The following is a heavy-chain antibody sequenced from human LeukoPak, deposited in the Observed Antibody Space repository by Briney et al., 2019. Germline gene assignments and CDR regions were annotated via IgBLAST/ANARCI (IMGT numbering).Heavy chain of an antibody. CDR2: IYTSGST. CDR3: ARGISGSYYKWGYFDY. Sequence: SETLSLTCTVSGGSISSYYWSWIRQPAGKGLEWIGRIYTSGSTNYNPSLKSRVTMSVDTSKNQFSLKLSSVTAADTAVYYCARGISGSYYKWGYFDYWGQGTLVTVSS. J-gene: IGHJ4*02. V-gene: IGHV4-4*07. D-gene: IGHD1-26*01. CDR1: GGSISSYY.